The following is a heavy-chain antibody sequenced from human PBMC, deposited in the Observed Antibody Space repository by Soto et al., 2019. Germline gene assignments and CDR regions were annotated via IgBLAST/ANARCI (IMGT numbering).Heavy chain of an antibody. CDR3: AIARLDTPALDY. V-gene: IGHV3-30-3*01. J-gene: IGHJ4*02. Sequence: QVQLVESGGGVVQPGRSLRLSCAASGFGFSSYAMHWVRQAPGKGLEWVAAISYDASNKYYADSVKGRFTISRDNSKNTLYLQMNSLRAEDTSVYYCAIARLDTPALDYWGQGTLVTVSS. CDR1: GFGFSSYA. D-gene: IGHD2-2*01. CDR2: ISYDASNK.